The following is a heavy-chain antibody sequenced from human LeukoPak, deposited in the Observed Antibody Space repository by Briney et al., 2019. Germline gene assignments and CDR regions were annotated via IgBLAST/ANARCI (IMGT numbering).Heavy chain of an antibody. CDR1: GYTFTSYG. D-gene: IGHD3-10*01. V-gene: IGHV1-18*01. CDR3: ARVRNLLWFGELLSPDY. Sequence: ASVKVSCKASGYTFTSYGISWVRQAPGQGLEWMGWISAYNGNTNYAQKLQGRVTMTTDTSTSTAYMELRSLRSDDTAVYYCARVRNLLWFGELLSPDYWGQGTLVTVSS. J-gene: IGHJ4*02. CDR2: ISAYNGNT.